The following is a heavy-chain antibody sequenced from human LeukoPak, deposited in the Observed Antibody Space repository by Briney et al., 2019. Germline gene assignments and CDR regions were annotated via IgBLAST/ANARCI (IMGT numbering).Heavy chain of an antibody. CDR1: GYTFTGYY. Sequence: VSVKVSCKASGYTFTGYYMHWVRQAPGQGLEWMGWINPNSGGTNYAQKFQGRVTMTRDTSISTAYMELSRLRSDDTAVYYCARDMYYDSSGSRWFDPWGQGTLVTVSS. CDR3: ARDMYYDSSGSRWFDP. J-gene: IGHJ5*02. CDR2: INPNSGGT. D-gene: IGHD3-22*01. V-gene: IGHV1-2*02.